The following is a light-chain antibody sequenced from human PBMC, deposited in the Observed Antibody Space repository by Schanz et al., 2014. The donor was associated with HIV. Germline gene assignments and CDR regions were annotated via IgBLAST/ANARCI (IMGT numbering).Light chain of an antibody. CDR1: RRDVGGYAY. V-gene: IGLV2-14*03. CDR3: SSYTSSTTWV. CDR2: DVT. Sequence: QSVLTQPDSVSGSPGQSITISCTGTRRDVGGYAYVSWYQQHPGKAPKLLIYDVTDRASGVSHRFSGSKSGNTASLTISGLQAEDDADYFCSSYTSSTTWVFGGGTKLTV. J-gene: IGLJ3*02.